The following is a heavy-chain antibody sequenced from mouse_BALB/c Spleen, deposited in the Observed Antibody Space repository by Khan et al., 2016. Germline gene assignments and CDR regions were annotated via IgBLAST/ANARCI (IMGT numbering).Heavy chain of an antibody. D-gene: IGHD2-2*01. J-gene: IGHJ3*01. Sequence: QVQLKESGAELMKPGASVKISCKATGYTFSSYWIEWVKQRPGHGLEWIGEILPGSGSTNYNEKFKGKATFTADTSSNTAYMQLSSLTSEDSAVYSCARRSRNGYDGWFAYWGQGTLVTVSA. CDR3: ARRSRNGYDGWFAY. CDR1: GYTFSSYW. V-gene: IGHV1-9*01. CDR2: ILPGSGST.